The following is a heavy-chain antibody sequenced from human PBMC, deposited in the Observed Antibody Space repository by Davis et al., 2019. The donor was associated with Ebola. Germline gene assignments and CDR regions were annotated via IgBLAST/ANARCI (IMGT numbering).Heavy chain of an antibody. J-gene: IGHJ4*02. V-gene: IGHV3-74*01. CDR1: GFTFSNYR. CDR2: IKNDGSST. D-gene: IGHD6-25*01. CDR3: ARVAAASRDY. Sequence: GESLKISCAASGFTFSNYRMHWVRQDAGTGLVWVSDIKNDGSSTTYADSVKGRFTISRDNSKNTLYLQKNSLRAEDTAVYYCARVAAASRDYWGQGTLVTVSS.